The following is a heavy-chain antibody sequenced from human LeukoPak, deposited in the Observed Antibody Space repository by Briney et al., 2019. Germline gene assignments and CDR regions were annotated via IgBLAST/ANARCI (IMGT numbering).Heavy chain of an antibody. CDR1: GYTFTSYY. CDR2: INPSGGST. J-gene: IGHJ4*02. V-gene: IGHV1-46*01. Sequence: ASVKVSCKASGYTFTSYYMHWVRQAPGQGLEWMGIINPSGGSTSYAQKFQGRVTMTRDMFTSTVYMELSSLRSEDTAVYYCARSYYYDSSGYYSRWGFDYWGQGTLVTVSS. CDR3: ARSYYYDSSGYYSRWGFDY. D-gene: IGHD3-22*01.